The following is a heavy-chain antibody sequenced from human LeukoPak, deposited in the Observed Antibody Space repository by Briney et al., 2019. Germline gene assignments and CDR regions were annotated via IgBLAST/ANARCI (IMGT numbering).Heavy chain of an antibody. CDR1: GFTFTSFE. CDR3: ARTTSFDY. V-gene: IGHV3-48*03. Sequence: GGSLRLSCAASGFTFTSFEMNWVRQAPGKGLEWVSYITISGSTIYYADSVKGRFTISRDNAKNSLYLQMNSLRAEDTAVYYCARTTSFDYWGQGTLVTVSS. CDR2: ITISGSTI. D-gene: IGHD1-1*01. J-gene: IGHJ4*02.